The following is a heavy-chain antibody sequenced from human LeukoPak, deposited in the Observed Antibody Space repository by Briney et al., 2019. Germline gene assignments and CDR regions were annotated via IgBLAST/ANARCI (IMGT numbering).Heavy chain of an antibody. CDR3: ARIGIRYFDWTY. J-gene: IGHJ4*02. Sequence: PSGTLSLTCAVSGGSISSSNWGSWVRQPPGQGLEWIGEIYHSGSTNYNPSLKSRVTISVDKSKNQFSLKLSSVTAADTAVYYCARIGIRYFDWTYWGQGTLVTVSS. CDR1: GGSISSSNW. V-gene: IGHV4-4*02. D-gene: IGHD3-9*01. CDR2: IYHSGST.